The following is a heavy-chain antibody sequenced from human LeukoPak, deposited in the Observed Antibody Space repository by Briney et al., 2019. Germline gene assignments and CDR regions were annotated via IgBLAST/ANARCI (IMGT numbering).Heavy chain of an antibody. CDR2: ISYDGSNK. V-gene: IGHV3-30-3*02. Sequence: GGSLRLSCAASGFTFSSYAMHWVRQAPGKGLEWVAVISYDGSNKYYADSVKGRFTISRDNSKNTLYLQMNSLRAEDTAVYYCAKPSCSSTSCYNYYYMDVWGKGTTVTVSS. CDR1: GFTFSSYA. J-gene: IGHJ6*03. CDR3: AKPSCSSTSCYNYYYMDV. D-gene: IGHD2-2*02.